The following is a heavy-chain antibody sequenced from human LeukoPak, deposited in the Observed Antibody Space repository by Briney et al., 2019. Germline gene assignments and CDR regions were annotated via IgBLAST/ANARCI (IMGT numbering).Heavy chain of an antibody. V-gene: IGHV3-7*01. CDR3: ARDGFDAGIYFDY. CDR2: INQDGSQR. J-gene: IGHJ4*02. CDR1: GFTFSSHW. D-gene: IGHD3-9*01. Sequence: GGSLRLSCAVSGFTFSSHWMGWVRQAPGKGLEWVANINQDGSQRYYVDSAKGRFTISRDNAKNSLYLQMDSLRVEDTAVYYCARDGFDAGIYFDYWGQGALVTVSS.